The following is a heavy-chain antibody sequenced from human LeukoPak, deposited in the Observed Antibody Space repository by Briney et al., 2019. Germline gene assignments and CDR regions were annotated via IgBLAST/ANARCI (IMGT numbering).Heavy chain of an antibody. V-gene: IGHV3-48*01. CDR3: AKDRAQQLVLDF. J-gene: IGHJ4*02. D-gene: IGHD6-13*01. CDR2: INTDSSSI. CDR1: GFTSSTYN. Sequence: GGSLRLSCAASGFTSSTYNMNWVRQAPGKGLEWVSYINTDSSSIYYADSVKGRFTISRDNSKNTLFLQMNSLRAEDTAVYYCAKDRAQQLVLDFWGQGTLVTVSS.